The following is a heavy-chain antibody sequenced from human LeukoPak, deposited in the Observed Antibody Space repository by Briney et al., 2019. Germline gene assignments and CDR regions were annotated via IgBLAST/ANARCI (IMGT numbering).Heavy chain of an antibody. CDR1: GFTFSSYW. V-gene: IGHV3-7*01. D-gene: IGHD2-15*01. CDR3: ARTPPLYCSGGSCYDY. Sequence: GGSLRLSCAASGFTFSSYWMSWVRQAPGKGLEWVANIKQDGSEKYYVDSVKGRFTISRDNAKSSLYLQMNSLRAEDTAVYYCARTPPLYCSGGSCYDYWGQGTLVTVSS. CDR2: IKQDGSEK. J-gene: IGHJ4*02.